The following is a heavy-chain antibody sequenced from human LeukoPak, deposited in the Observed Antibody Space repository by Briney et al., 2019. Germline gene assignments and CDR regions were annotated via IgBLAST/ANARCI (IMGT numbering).Heavy chain of an antibody. CDR2: ISSSGNT. CDR1: GFTFSRSA. J-gene: IGHJ4*02. CDR3: ARDHDGAGKGVFDY. D-gene: IGHD1-14*01. V-gene: IGHV3-21*04. Sequence: GGSLRLSCAASGFTFSRSAMTWVRQTPGRGLDWVSSISSSGNTYYADSVKGRFTISRDNAKNSLYLQMNSLRAEDTAVYYCARDHDGAGKGVFDYWGQGTLVTVSS.